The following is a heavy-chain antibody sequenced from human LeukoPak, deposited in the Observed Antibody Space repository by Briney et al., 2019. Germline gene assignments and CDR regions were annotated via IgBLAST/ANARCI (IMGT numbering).Heavy chain of an antibody. Sequence: SETLSLTCTVSGGSISSNYWSWIRQPPGKGLEWIGYIYYSGSTNYNPSLKSRVTISVDTSKNQFSLKLSSVTAADTAVYYCARKLWFGESLDAFDIWGQGTMVTVSS. CDR2: IYYSGST. CDR1: GGSISSNY. CDR3: ARKLWFGESLDAFDI. D-gene: IGHD3-10*01. J-gene: IGHJ3*02. V-gene: IGHV4-59*01.